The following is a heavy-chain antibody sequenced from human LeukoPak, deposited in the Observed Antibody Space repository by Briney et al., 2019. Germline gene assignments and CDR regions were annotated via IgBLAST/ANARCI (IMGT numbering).Heavy chain of an antibody. CDR3: AREDANWGSDY. D-gene: IGHD7-27*01. Sequence: GGSLRLSCAASGFTFSSYWMHWVRQAPGKGLVWVSRINSDGSSTSYADSVKGRFTISRDNAKNALYLQMNSLRAEDTAVYYCAREDANWGSDYWGQGTLVTVSS. V-gene: IGHV3-74*01. CDR1: GFTFSSYW. CDR2: INSDGSST. J-gene: IGHJ4*02.